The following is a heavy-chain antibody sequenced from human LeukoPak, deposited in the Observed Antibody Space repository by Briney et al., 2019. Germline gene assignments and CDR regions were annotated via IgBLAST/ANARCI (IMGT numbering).Heavy chain of an antibody. V-gene: IGHV3-66*01. D-gene: IGHD2-15*01. CDR3: TISWPSCSGGSCYPSSPDAFDI. CDR2: VYIGGST. J-gene: IGHJ3*02. CDR1: GFTVSNKY. Sequence: GGSLRLSCAASGFTVSNKYMSWVRQAPGKGLEWVSVVYIGGSTYYADSVKGRFTISRDNSKNTLYLQMNSLRAEDTAVYYCTISWPSCSGGSCYPSSPDAFDIWGQGTMVTVSS.